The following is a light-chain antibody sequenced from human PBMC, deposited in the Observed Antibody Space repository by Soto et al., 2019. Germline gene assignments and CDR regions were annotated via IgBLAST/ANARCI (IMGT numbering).Light chain of an antibody. CDR1: QSILSW. CDR3: QQYDTYWT. Sequence: DIQMTQSPSTLPASVGDRVTITCRASQSILSWLAWYQHKPGKAPKLLIYDASSLESGAPSRFSGSRSGTEFTLTISSLQPDDIATYYCQQYDTYWTFGQGTKVDIK. V-gene: IGKV1-5*01. CDR2: DAS. J-gene: IGKJ1*01.